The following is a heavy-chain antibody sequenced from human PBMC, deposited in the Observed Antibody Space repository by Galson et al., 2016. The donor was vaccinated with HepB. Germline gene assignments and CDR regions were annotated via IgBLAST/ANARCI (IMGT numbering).Heavy chain of an antibody. CDR3: ATRQPLLYPESF. Sequence: SETLSLTCGVSGVSISSNYWWSWVRQAPGKGLEWIGEIYQSVVTNYNPSLESRVTISVDKSKNQFSLSLSSGTAADTAIYYCATRQPLLYPESFWGRGTLVTVSS. D-gene: IGHD2-2*02. CDR2: IYQSVVT. CDR1: GVSISSNYW. V-gene: IGHV4-4*02. J-gene: IGHJ4*02.